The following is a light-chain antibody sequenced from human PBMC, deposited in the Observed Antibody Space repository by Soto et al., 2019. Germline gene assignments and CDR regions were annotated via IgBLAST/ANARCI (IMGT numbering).Light chain of an antibody. CDR1: QSLYNN. CDR2: HAS. Sequence: EIVMTQSPATLSVSPGERATLSCRASQSLYNNLAWYQQIPGQAPRLLIYHASTRATGISARFSGSGSGTEFTRTIISLQSEDFAVYYYQQYHKWPRTVGGGTNVEIK. CDR3: QQYHKWPRT. V-gene: IGKV3-15*01. J-gene: IGKJ4*01.